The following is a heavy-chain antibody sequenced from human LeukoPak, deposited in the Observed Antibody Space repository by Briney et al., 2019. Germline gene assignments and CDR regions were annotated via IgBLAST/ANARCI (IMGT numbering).Heavy chain of an antibody. D-gene: IGHD2-15*01. CDR1: GGTFSSYA. J-gene: IGHJ4*02. CDR3: ARDPIVVVEGGDDY. CDR2: IIPIFGTA. V-gene: IGHV1-69*01. Sequence: AVKVSCKASGGTFSSYAISWVRQAPGQGLEWMGGIIPIFGTANYAQKFQGRVTITADESTSTAYMELSSLTSEDTAVYYCARDPIVVVEGGDDYWGQGTLVTVSS.